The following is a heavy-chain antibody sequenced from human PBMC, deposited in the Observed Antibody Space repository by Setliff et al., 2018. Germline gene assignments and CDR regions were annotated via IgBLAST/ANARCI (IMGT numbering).Heavy chain of an antibody. V-gene: IGHV4-39*01. J-gene: IGHJ4*02. CDR2: IHYRGTT. D-gene: IGHD1-1*01. CDR3: ARTGTYRYFDS. Sequence: SETLSLTCTVSGASISSGTYYWAWIRQPPGKGLEWIGRIHYRGTTYSNASLASRLTISVDTSKNQFSLKLTSVTAADTAVYYCARTGTYRYFDSWGQGTRVTVSS. CDR1: GASISSGTYY.